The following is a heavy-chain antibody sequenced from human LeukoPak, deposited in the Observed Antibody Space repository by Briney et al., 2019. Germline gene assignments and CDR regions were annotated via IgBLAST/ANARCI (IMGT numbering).Heavy chain of an antibody. Sequence: SETLSLTCTVSGGSISSSSYYWGWIRQPPGKGLEWIGSIYYSGSTYYNPSLKSRVTISVDTSKNQFSLELSSVTAADTAVYYCARRAQYYYDSSGYYDAFDIWGQGTMVTVSS. CDR3: ARRAQYYYDSSGYYDAFDI. CDR1: GGSISSSSYY. CDR2: IYYSGST. D-gene: IGHD3-22*01. J-gene: IGHJ3*02. V-gene: IGHV4-39*01.